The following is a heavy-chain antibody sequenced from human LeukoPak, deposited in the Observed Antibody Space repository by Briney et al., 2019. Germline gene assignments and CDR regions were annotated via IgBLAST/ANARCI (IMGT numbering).Heavy chain of an antibody. D-gene: IGHD3-22*01. V-gene: IGHV3-43*01. Sequence: PGGSLRLSCAASGFTFEDFTMHWVRQVPGKTLEWVSLVSWDGTAYYSDSVKGQFTIFRDNGESSLYLQMDTLRTEDTAFYYCAKDLTYESSGSVIDNWGLGTLVTVSS. CDR3: AKDLTYESSGSVIDN. CDR2: VSWDGTA. J-gene: IGHJ4*02. CDR1: GFTFEDFT.